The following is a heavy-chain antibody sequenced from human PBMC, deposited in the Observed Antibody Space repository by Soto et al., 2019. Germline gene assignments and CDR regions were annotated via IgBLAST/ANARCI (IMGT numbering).Heavy chain of an antibody. CDR2: INPSGGST. Sequence: ASVKVSCKASGYTFISYYMHWVRQAPGQGLEWMGIINPSGGSTSYAQKFQGRVTMTRDTSTSTVYMELSSLRSEDTAVYYCARDPEYSSSSVYPGDYWGQGTLVTVSS. D-gene: IGHD6-6*01. CDR1: GYTFISYY. CDR3: ARDPEYSSSSVYPGDY. V-gene: IGHV1-46*01. J-gene: IGHJ4*02.